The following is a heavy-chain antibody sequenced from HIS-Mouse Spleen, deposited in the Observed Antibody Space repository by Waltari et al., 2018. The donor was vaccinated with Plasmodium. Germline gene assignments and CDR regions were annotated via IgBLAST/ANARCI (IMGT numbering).Heavy chain of an antibody. J-gene: IGHJ2*01. V-gene: IGHV3-21*01. D-gene: IGHD3-9*01. Sequence: EVQLVESGGGLVKPGGSLRLSCAASGFTFSSYSMNWVRQAPGKVLDWVSSISSSSSYIYYADSVKGRFTISRDNAKNSLYLQMNSRRAEDTAVYYCAREDILTGYYNDYWYFDLWGRGTLVTVSS. CDR2: ISSSSSYI. CDR1: GFTFSSYS. CDR3: AREDILTGYYNDYWYFDL.